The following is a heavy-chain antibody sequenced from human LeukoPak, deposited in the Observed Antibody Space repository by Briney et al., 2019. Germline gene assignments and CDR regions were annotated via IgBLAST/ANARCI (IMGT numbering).Heavy chain of an antibody. V-gene: IGHV3-23*01. D-gene: IGHD1-26*01. CDR1: GFTFSSFA. J-gene: IGHJ1*01. CDR2: FDGNGPNT. CDR3: AKKVVVGATSPYSDFQD. Sequence: GGSLRLSCAASGFTFSSFAMTWVRQAPGKGLEWVSGFDGNGPNTYYADSVKGRWTISRDNSRNTLYLQMNSLRAEGTALYYCAKKVVVGATSPYSDFQDWGQGTLVTVSS.